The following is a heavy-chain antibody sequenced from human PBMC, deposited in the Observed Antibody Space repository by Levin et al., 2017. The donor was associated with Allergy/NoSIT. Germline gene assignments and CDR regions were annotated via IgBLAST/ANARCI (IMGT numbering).Heavy chain of an antibody. CDR2: IYSGGVT. V-gene: IGHV3-66*01. D-gene: IGHD3-10*01. CDR1: GFTVSSHY. J-gene: IGHJ4*02. Sequence: SGGSLRLSCAASGFTVSSHYMSWARQAPGKGLEWVSVIYSGGVTYYADSVKGRFTISRDDSKNMLYLQMNNLRAEDTAMYYCARDRGYYGSGSPDYWGQGTLVTVSS. CDR3: ARDRGYYGSGSPDY.